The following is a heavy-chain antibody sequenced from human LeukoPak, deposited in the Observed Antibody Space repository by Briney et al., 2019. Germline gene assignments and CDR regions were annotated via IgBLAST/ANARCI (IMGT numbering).Heavy chain of an antibody. Sequence: SETLSLTCTVSGGSVSSGSYYWSWIRQPPGKGLEWIGYIYYSGSTNYNPSLKSRVTISVDTSKNQFSLKLSSVTAADTAVYYCATDKDIVVVPAAMTWDYYYGMDVWGKGTTVTVSS. CDR2: IYYSGST. D-gene: IGHD2-2*01. V-gene: IGHV4-61*01. J-gene: IGHJ6*04. CDR3: ATDKDIVVVPAAMTWDYYYGMDV. CDR1: GGSVSSGSYY.